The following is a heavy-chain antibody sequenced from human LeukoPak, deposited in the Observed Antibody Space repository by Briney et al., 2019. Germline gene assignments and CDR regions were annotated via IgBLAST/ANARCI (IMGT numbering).Heavy chain of an antibody. CDR1: GFTFSSYA. CDR3: AASLPNIVVVPATKSPFGY. D-gene: IGHD2-2*01. CDR2: ISGSGGST. V-gene: IGHV3-23*01. Sequence: GGSLRLSCAASGFTFSSYAMSWVRQAPGKGLEWVSAISGSGGSTYYADSVKGRFTISRDNSKNTLYLQMNSLRAEDTAVYYCAASLPNIVVVPATKSPFGYWGQGALVTVSS. J-gene: IGHJ4*02.